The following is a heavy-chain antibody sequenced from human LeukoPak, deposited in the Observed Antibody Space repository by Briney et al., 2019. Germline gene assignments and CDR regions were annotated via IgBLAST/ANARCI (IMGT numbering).Heavy chain of an antibody. D-gene: IGHD3-3*01. CDR3: AGQYYDIWSGYYTADYYFDD. Sequence: GGSLRLSCAASGFAFSNYGMNWVRQAPGKGLEWVSSISSRSSYIYYADSVKGRFTISRDNAKNSLYLQLNSLRAEDTAVYYCAGQYYDIWSGYYTADYYFDDWGQGTLVTVSS. CDR2: ISSRSSYI. J-gene: IGHJ4*02. CDR1: GFAFSNYG. V-gene: IGHV3-21*06.